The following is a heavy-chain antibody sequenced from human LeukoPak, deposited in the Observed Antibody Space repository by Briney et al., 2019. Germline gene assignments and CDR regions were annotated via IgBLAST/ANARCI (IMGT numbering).Heavy chain of an antibody. CDR2: ISSSGSTI. D-gene: IGHD1-1*01. J-gene: IGHJ6*02. V-gene: IGHV3-48*03. CDR1: GFTFSSYE. Sequence: GGSLRLSCAASGFTFSSYEMNWVRPAPGKGLEWVSYISSSGSTIYYADSVKGRFTISRDNAKNSLYLQMNSLRAEDTAVYYCARDRNVPVRGKNYYYYGMDVWGQGTTVTVSS. CDR3: ARDRNVPVRGKNYYYYGMDV.